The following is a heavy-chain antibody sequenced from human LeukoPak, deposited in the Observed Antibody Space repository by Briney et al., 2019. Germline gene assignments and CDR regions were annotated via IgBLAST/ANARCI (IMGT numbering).Heavy chain of an antibody. D-gene: IGHD4-17*01. CDR1: GGSISSYY. CDR3: ARVKRTNGDHDY. V-gene: IGHV4-59*01. J-gene: IGHJ4*02. CDR2: IYYSGST. Sequence: SETLSLTCTVSGGSISSYYWSWIRQPPGKGLEWIGYIYYSGSTNYNPSLKSRVTISVDTSKNQFSLKLSSVTAADTAVYYCARVKRTNGDHDYWGQGTLVTVSS.